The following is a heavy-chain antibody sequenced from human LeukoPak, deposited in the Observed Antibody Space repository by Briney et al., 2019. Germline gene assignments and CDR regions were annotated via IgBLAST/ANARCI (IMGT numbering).Heavy chain of an antibody. D-gene: IGHD3-10*01. CDR3: ARGRYRFGELFRKYYFDY. CDR2: IYYSGST. Sequence: PSETLSLTCTVSGGSISSSSYYWGWIRQPPGKGLEWIGSIYYSGSTYYNPSLKSRVTISVDTSKNQFSLKLSSVTAADTVVYYCARGRYRFGELFRKYYFDYWGQGTLVTVSS. CDR1: GGSISSSSYY. V-gene: IGHV4-39*07. J-gene: IGHJ4*02.